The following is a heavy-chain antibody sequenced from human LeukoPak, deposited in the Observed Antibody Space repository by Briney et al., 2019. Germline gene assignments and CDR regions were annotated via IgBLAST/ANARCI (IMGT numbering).Heavy chain of an antibody. CDR2: IYFSASI. D-gene: IGHD6-6*01. Sequence: SETLSLTCTVSGGSISSYYWSWFGKRPGKGLGWMGYIYFSASIHYNPCLNSPITISVDPPKNQFSLKLSPAAAADAAVYYCARAGRESIAARYFDYWGQGTLVTVSS. CDR3: ARAGRESIAARYFDY. CDR1: GGSISSYY. V-gene: IGHV4-59*01. J-gene: IGHJ4*02.